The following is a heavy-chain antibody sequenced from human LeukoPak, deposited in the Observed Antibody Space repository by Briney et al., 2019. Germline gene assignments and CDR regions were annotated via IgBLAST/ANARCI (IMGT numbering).Heavy chain of an antibody. J-gene: IGHJ6*02. CDR2: INWNGGST. CDR1: GFTFDDYG. V-gene: IGHV3-20*01. D-gene: IGHD5-18*01. CDR3: ARDLRSSYGNHYYYYGMDV. Sequence: GGSLRLSCAASGFTFDDYGMSWVRQAPGKGLEWVSGINWNGGSTGYADSVKGRFTISRDNAKNSLYLQMNSLRAEDTALYHCARDLRSSYGNHYYYYGMDVWGQGTTVTVSS.